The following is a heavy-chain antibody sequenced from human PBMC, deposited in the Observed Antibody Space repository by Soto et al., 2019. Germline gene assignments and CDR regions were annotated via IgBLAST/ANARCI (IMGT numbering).Heavy chain of an antibody. CDR1: GFTSSIFA. CDR2: ISSSGGTT. V-gene: IGHV3-23*01. Sequence: GGSLHLPWTVSGFTSSIFAMSWVRQAPGKGLEWVSVISSSGGTTYYTDSVKGRFTISRDNSKNTLYLQMNSLRAEDTAVYYCARDYSYACYSWGQGT. CDR3: ARDYSYACYS. D-gene: IGHD3-16*01. J-gene: IGHJ4*02.